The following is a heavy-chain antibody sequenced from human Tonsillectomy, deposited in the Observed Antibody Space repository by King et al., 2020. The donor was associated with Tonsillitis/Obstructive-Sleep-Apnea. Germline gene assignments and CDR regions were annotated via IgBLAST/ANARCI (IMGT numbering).Heavy chain of an antibody. CDR1: GYTFTSYG. J-gene: IGHJ4*02. CDR2: ISAYNGNT. D-gene: IGHD3-9*01. CDR3: ARGKEDYDILTGYYIPHNFDY. V-gene: IGHV1-18*01. Sequence: QLVQSGAEVKKPGASVKVSCKASGYTFTSYGISWVRQAPGQGLEWMGWISAYNGNTNYAQKLQGRVTMTTDTSTSTAYMELRSLRSDDTAVYYCARGKEDYDILTGYYIPHNFDYWGQGTLVTVSS.